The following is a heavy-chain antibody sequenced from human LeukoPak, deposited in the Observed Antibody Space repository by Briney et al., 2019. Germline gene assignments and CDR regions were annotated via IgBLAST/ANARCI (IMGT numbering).Heavy chain of an antibody. CDR2: IYGAGTT. J-gene: IGHJ5*01. CDR1: GLTVGTNY. D-gene: IGHD2-8*01. Sequence: PGGSLRLSCAASGLTVGTNYMTWVRQAPGKGLEWVSVIYGAGTTYYADSVRGRFTISRDNSKNTLYLLMNCLINEDTAVYYSARSPCDARTCPNWLGSWGQGTPVTVSS. V-gene: IGHV3-66*02. CDR3: ARSPCDARTCPNWLGS.